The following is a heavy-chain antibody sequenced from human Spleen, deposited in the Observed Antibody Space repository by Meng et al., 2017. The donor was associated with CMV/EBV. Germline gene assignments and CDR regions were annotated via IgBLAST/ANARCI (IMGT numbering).Heavy chain of an antibody. D-gene: IGHD6-19*01. CDR2: INPNLGIT. CDR1: GYTFTGYY. Sequence: ASVKVSCKASGYTFTGYYLHWVRQAPGQGLEWMGCINPNLGITNYAQNFQGRVTMTRDTSISAAYMELSGLRSDDTAVYYCAEIEWVGYWGQGTPVTVPS. V-gene: IGHV1-2*02. J-gene: IGHJ4*02. CDR3: AEIEWVGY.